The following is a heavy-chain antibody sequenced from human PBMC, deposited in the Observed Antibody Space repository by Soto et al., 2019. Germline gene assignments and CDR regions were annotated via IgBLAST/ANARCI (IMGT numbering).Heavy chain of an antibody. V-gene: IGHV4-59*08. CDR3: ASLGGYYQTFDC. CDR1: RGSIRDYY. D-gene: IGHD3-22*01. CDR2: XYYTGXP. J-gene: IGHJ4*02. Sequence: XXTLSLTCTVSRGSIRDYYWGWIRQSPGKALEWIGHXYYTGXPKYNHYLKSXXTITVDSXXNQSPLKLATVTPPDTPLYSCASLGGYYQTFDCCRKGPMVTVSS.